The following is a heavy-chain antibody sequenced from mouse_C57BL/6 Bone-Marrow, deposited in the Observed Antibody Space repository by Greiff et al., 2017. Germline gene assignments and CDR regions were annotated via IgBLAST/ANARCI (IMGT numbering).Heavy chain of an antibody. Sequence: DVQLVESGTVLARPGASVKMSCKTSGYTFTSYWLHWVKQRPGQGLEWRGAISPGNGDTSYNQKFKGKAKLTAVTSTSTAYMERSSLTDEDSAVYYCTPYGNYICFAYWGQGTLVTVSA. CDR2: ISPGNGDT. CDR3: TPYGNYICFAY. V-gene: IGHV1-5*01. CDR1: GYTFTSYW. J-gene: IGHJ3*01. D-gene: IGHD2-1*01.